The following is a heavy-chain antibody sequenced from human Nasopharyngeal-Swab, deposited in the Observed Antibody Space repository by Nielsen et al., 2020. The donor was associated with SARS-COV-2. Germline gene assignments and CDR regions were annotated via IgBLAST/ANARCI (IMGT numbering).Heavy chain of an antibody. V-gene: IGHV3-13*04. CDR2: IGTAGDT. J-gene: IGHJ3*02. CDR1: GFTFSSYD. CDR3: ARDKGADAFDI. Sequence: GESLQISCAASGFTFSSYDMHWVRQAKGKGLEWVSTIGTAGDTYYPGSVKGRFTISRENAKSSLYLQMNSLRAGDTAVYYCARDKGADAFDIWGQGTMVTVSS.